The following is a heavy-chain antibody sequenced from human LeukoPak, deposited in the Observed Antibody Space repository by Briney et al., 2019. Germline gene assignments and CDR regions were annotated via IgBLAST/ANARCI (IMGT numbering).Heavy chain of an antibody. V-gene: IGHV3-21*01. Sequence: VGSLRLSCAASGFTFSRYSMNWVRQAPGKGLEWVSSISSSSSDIYYADSVKGRFTISRDNAKNSLYLQMNSLRAEDTAVYYCARDIGSSYGRHFDYWGQGTLVTVSS. CDR3: ARDIGSSYGRHFDY. J-gene: IGHJ4*02. D-gene: IGHD5-18*01. CDR2: ISSSSSDI. CDR1: GFTFSRYS.